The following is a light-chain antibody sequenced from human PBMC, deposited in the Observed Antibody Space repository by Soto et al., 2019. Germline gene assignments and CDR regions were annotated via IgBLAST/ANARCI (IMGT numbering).Light chain of an antibody. V-gene: IGLV2-23*01. CDR3: CSYASRDTYV. CDR1: SSDVGSYNL. J-gene: IGLJ1*01. Sequence: QSALTQPGSVSGSPGQSITISCTGTSSDVGSYNLVSWYQQHPGKAPKLIIFEGNKRPSGISNRFSGSKSGNTASLTISGLQAEDEADYYCCSYASRDTYVFGTGTQLTVL. CDR2: EGN.